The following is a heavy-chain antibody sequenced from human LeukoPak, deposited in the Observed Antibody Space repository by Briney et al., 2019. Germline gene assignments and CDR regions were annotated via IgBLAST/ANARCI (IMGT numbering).Heavy chain of an antibody. CDR2: IYHSGST. CDR3: ASPAEYSSPAHAFDI. V-gene: IGHV4-38-2*02. D-gene: IGHD6-6*01. CDR1: GYSISSGYY. J-gene: IGHJ3*02. Sequence: SETLSLTCTVSGYSISSGYYWGWIRQPPGKGLEWIGSIYHSGSTYYNPSLKSRVTISVDASKNQFSLKLSSVTAADTAVYYCASPAEYSSPAHAFDIWGQGTMVTVSS.